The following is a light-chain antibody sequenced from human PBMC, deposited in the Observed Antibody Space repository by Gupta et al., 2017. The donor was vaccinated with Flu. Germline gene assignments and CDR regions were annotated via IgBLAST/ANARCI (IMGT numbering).Light chain of an antibody. CDR3: QVYSRSLWT. J-gene: IGKJ1*01. CDR1: QSVYNSY. Sequence: GTLSLSPGERATLSCRASQSVYNSYLAWYQQQPGQAPRLLIYGASNRATGTPDRFTGGGSGTDFTLTISRLEPEDFALYYCQVYSRSLWTFGQGTKVEIK. V-gene: IGKV3-20*01. CDR2: GAS.